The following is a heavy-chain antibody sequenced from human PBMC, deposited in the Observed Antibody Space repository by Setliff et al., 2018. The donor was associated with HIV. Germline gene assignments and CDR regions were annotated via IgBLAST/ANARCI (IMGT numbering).Heavy chain of an antibody. V-gene: IGHV1-2*02. CDR2: ISPDNANT. CDR3: ARQLSNSFDY. J-gene: IGHJ4*02. D-gene: IGHD1-1*01. CDR1: GYTFTDYF. Sequence: SVKVSCKSSGYTFTDYFMHWVRLAPGQGLEWMGWISPDNANTRISQRFRGSVTMTRDRSINTAYMEFSGLTSDDTAVYYCARQLSNSFDYWGQGTLVTVSS.